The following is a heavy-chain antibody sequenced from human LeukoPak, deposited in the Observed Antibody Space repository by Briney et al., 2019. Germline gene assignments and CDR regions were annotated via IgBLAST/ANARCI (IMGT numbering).Heavy chain of an antibody. V-gene: IGHV3-74*01. CDR3: ARDIYYDRSGSDY. Sequence: GGSLRLSCAASGFTFSSYWMHWVHQAPGKGLVWVSRIKSDGSYATYPDSVKGRFTISRDNAMNTLYLQMNSLRAEDTAVYYCARDIYYDRSGSDYWGQGTLVTVSS. J-gene: IGHJ4*02. CDR1: GFTFSSYW. CDR2: IKSDGSYA. D-gene: IGHD3-22*01.